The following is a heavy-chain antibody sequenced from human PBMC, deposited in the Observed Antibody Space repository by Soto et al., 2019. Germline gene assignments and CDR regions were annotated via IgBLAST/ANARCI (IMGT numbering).Heavy chain of an antibody. V-gene: IGHV2-5*01. CDR3: AHTPAPIWSCFYVN. Sequence: QITLKESGPTLVKPTQTLTLTCTFSGFSLSTSGVGVGWIRQPPGKSLEWLALIYWNDDKRYSSSLRSRLTITKDASRNLVVLTFPNLDPVDTATYYCAHTPAPIWSCFYVNWGQGTLVIVSS. CDR2: IYWNDDK. CDR1: GFSLSTSGVG. D-gene: IGHD3-3*01. J-gene: IGHJ4*02.